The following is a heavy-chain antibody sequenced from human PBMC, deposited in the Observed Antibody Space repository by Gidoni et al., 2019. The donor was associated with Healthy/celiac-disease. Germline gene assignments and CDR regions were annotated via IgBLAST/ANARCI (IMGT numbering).Heavy chain of an antibody. CDR3: ARGEYYGSGSYLNYYYGMDV. CDR1: GFTFSSYG. CDR2: RWYDGSNK. Sequence: QVQLVESGGGVVQPGRSLRLSCAASGFTFSSYGLHWVRQAPGKGLEWVAVRWYDGSNKYYADSVKGRFTISRDNSKNTLYLQMNSLRAEDTAVYYCARGEYYGSGSYLNYYYGMDVWGQGTTVTVSS. V-gene: IGHV3-33*01. J-gene: IGHJ6*02. D-gene: IGHD3-10*01.